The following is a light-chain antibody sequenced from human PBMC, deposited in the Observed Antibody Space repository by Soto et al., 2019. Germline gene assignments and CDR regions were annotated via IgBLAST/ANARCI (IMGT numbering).Light chain of an antibody. V-gene: IGKV1-5*01. CDR3: QQYNSYWT. Sequence: IQLTQSPSTLSASVGDGVTITCRASQGISSWLAWYQQKPGKAPKLLIYDASSLESGVPSRFSGSGSGTEFTLTISSLQPDDFATYYCQQYNSYWTFGQGTKVDIK. CDR2: DAS. CDR1: QGISSW. J-gene: IGKJ1*01.